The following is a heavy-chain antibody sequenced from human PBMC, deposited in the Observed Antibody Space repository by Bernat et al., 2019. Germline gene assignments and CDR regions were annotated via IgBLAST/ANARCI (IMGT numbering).Heavy chain of an antibody. CDR3: ARGGRVAEHFDY. V-gene: IGHV1-3*01. CDR1: GYTFTSYA. Sequence: QVQLVQSGAEVKKPGASVKVSCKASGYTFTSYAMHWVRQAPGQRLEWMGWINAGNGNTKYSQKFQGRVTITRDTSASTAYMELNSLRSEDTAVYYCARGGRVAEHFDYWGQGTLVTVSS. CDR2: INAGNGNT. D-gene: IGHD3-16*01. J-gene: IGHJ4*02.